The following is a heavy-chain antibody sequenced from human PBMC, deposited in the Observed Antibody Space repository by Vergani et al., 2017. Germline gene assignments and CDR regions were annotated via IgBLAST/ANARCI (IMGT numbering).Heavy chain of an antibody. J-gene: IGHJ6*02. Sequence: QVQLQESGPGLVKPSETLSLTCTVSGGSISSYYWSWIRQPPGKGLEWSGYIYYSGSTNYNPSLKSRVTISVDTSKNQFSLKLSSVTAADTAVYYCASNLYSNYYYYGMDVWGQGTTVTVSS. D-gene: IGHD4-11*01. CDR2: IYYSGST. V-gene: IGHV4-59*01. CDR1: GGSISSYY. CDR3: ASNLYSNYYYYGMDV.